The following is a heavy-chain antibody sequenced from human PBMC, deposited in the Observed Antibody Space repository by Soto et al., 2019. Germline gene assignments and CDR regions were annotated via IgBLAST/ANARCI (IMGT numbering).Heavy chain of an antibody. V-gene: IGHV1-3*04. Sequence: ASVKVSCKASGYTFTNYAMHWVRQAPGQGLEWMGWINTGYGNTKYSQKFQGRVTITRDTSASTAYMELSSLRSEDTAVYYCARDQGGDCTSTTCFNWFDPWGQGTLVTVSS. CDR2: INTGYGNT. D-gene: IGHD2-2*01. CDR3: ARDQGGDCTSTTCFNWFDP. CDR1: GYTFTNYA. J-gene: IGHJ5*02.